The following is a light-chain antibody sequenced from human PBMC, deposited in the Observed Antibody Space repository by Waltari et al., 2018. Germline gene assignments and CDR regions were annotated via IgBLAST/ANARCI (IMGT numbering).Light chain of an antibody. J-gene: IGLJ2*01. V-gene: IGLV2-8*01. CDR2: EVS. Sequence: QSALTQPPSASGSPGQSVTISRTGPSRDVAGYNYVPWYQQHPGKAPKVIIFEVSKRPSGVPDRFTGSKSGNTASLTVSGLQAEDEADYYCCSYAGSNNLVFGGGTKLTVL. CDR3: CSYAGSNNLV. CDR1: SRDVAGYNY.